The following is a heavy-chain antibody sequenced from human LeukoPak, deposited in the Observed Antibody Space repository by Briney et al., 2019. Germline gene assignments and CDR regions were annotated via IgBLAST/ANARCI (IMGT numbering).Heavy chain of an antibody. V-gene: IGHV3-66*01. CDR2: IHSGGRT. CDR3: ARPGSASGYWVH. Sequence: GGSLRLSCAASGFTFSNYNMNWVRQAPGKGLEWVSVIHSGGRTKYADSVRDRFTISRDTAKNTVYLQMNSLRVDDTAAYYCARPGSASGYWVHWGQGTLVTVSS. J-gene: IGHJ4*02. CDR1: GFTFSNYN. D-gene: IGHD3-3*01.